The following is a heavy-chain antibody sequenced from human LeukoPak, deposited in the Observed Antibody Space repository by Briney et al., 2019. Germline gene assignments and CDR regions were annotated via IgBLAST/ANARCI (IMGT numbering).Heavy chain of an antibody. CDR1: GYTFTGYY. V-gene: IGHV1-2*02. CDR2: INPNSGGT. CDR3: ARGGHRSAKKYGMDV. J-gene: IGHJ6*02. D-gene: IGHD2-15*01. Sequence: ASVTVSCKASGYTFTGYYMHWVRQAPGQGLEWMGWINPNSGGTNYAQKFQGRVTMTRDTSISTAYMELSRLRSDDTAVYYCARGGHRSAKKYGMDVWGQGTTVTVSS.